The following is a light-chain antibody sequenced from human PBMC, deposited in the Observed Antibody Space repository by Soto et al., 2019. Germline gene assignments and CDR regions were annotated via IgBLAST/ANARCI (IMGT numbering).Light chain of an antibody. CDR1: SSNIGNNY. J-gene: IGLJ1*01. CDR3: GTWDSSLSGGV. Sequence: QSVLTQPPSVSAAPGQKVTISCSGSSSNIGNNYVSWYQQLPGTAPKLLIYDNDQRPSGIPDRFSGSKSGTSATLGITGLQTGDEADYYCGTWDSSLSGGVFGTGTKLTVL. CDR2: DND. V-gene: IGLV1-51*01.